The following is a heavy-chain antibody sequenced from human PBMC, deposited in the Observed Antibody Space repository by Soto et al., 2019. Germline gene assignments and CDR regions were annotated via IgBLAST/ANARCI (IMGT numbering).Heavy chain of an antibody. V-gene: IGHV4-39*01. J-gene: IGHJ2*01. CDR3: ARQLASKGRLTWFVWYLDF. CDR2: IHYSGNT. D-gene: IGHD3-10*01. CDR1: GGSINTSPDY. Sequence: HLQESGPGLVKPSETLSLTCTVYGGSINTSPDYWGWIRQPPGKGLEWIGSIHYSGNTYYNPTHKSRGTRSVDTYKNQFSLKVSSGTAADTAMYYCARQLASKGRLTWFVWYLDFCGSGTLVTVSS.